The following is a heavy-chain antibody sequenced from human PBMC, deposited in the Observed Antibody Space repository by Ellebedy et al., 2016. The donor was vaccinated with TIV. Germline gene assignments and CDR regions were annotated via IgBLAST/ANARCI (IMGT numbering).Heavy chain of an antibody. CDR3: ARSARVPVN. J-gene: IGHJ4*02. Sequence: GESLKISCAVSGYTFTDYYIRWIRQAPGKGLDFLWYISVAGDDVAYIHSVKGRFTISRDNARDSLYLQMSSLRVEDTAIYYCARSARVPVNWGQGTLVTVSS. CDR1: GYTFTDYY. V-gene: IGHV3-11*04. CDR2: ISVAGDDV.